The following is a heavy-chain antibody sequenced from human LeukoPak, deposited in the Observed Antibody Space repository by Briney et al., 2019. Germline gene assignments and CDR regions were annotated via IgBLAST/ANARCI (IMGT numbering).Heavy chain of an antibody. CDR1: GQSFANYW. D-gene: IGHD3-22*01. Sequence: GESLKISCTASGQSFANYWIGWVRQTPGKGLEWMGIIHPADSDIVYSPSFQGQVTISADNSINTAYLQWSSLKASDTAIYYCARRHYDSTDFDPWGQGTLVTVSS. V-gene: IGHV5-51*01. J-gene: IGHJ5*02. CDR2: IHPADSDI. CDR3: ARRHYDSTDFDP.